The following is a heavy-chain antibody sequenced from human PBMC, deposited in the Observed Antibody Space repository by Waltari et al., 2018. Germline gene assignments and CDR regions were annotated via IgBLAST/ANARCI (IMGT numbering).Heavy chain of an antibody. Sequence: QVQLQEAGPGLVKPSETLSLTRTVPGGSISSYYWSWIRHAPGKGLEWIGYIYYSGSTNYNPSLKSRVTISVDTSKNQFSLKLSSVTAADTAVYYCARGWDCSGGSCYSDRDEYFQHWGQGTLVTVSS. CDR1: GGSISSYY. CDR2: IYYSGST. J-gene: IGHJ1*01. V-gene: IGHV4-59*01. D-gene: IGHD2-15*01. CDR3: ARGWDCSGGSCYSDRDEYFQH.